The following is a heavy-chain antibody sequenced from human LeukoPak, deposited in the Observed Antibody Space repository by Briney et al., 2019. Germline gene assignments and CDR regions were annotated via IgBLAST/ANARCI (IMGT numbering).Heavy chain of an antibody. D-gene: IGHD6-19*01. Sequence: ASVTVSCKASGYTFTSYGISWVRQAPGQGIEWMGWISAYNGNTNYAQKLQGRVTMTTDTSTSTAYMELRSLRSDDTAVYYCPREQGSGWYAEYYYYYGMDVWGQGTTVTVSS. CDR1: GYTFTSYG. CDR2: ISAYNGNT. CDR3: PREQGSGWYAEYYYYYGMDV. V-gene: IGHV1-18*01. J-gene: IGHJ6*02.